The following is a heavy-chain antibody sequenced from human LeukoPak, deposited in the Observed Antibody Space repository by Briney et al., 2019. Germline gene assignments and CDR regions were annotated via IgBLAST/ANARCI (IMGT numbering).Heavy chain of an antibody. D-gene: IGHD5-18*01. CDR3: ARSGGLTAMVFY. CDR1: GGSFSGYY. J-gene: IGHJ4*02. CDR2: INHSGST. Sequence: SETLSLTCAVYGGSFSGYYWSWIRQPPGKGLEWIGEINHSGSTNYNPSLKSRVTISVDTSKNQFSLKLSSVTAADTAVYYCARSGGLTAMVFYWGQGTLVTVSS. V-gene: IGHV4-34*01.